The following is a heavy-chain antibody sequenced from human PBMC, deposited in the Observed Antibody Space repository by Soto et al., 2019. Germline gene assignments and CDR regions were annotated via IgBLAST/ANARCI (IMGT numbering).Heavy chain of an antibody. CDR1: GGSISSYY. CDR3: AGQVAGTGENWFDP. CDR2: IYYSGST. J-gene: IGHJ5*02. V-gene: IGHV4-59*08. Sequence: PSEILSLTSTVSGGSISSYYWSWIRQHPGKGLEWIGYIYYSGSTNYNPSLKSRVTISVDTSKNQFSLKLSSVTAADTAVYYCAGQVAGTGENWFDPWGQGTLVTVSS. D-gene: IGHD6-19*01.